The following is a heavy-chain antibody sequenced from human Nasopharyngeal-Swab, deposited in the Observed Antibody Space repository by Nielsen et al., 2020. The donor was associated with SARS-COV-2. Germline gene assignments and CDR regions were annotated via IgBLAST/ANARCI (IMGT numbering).Heavy chain of an antibody. V-gene: IGHV3-21*06. J-gene: IGHJ5*01. CDR2: ISPTSDYI. CDR1: GFTFSSYT. Sequence: GESLKTSCAASGFTFSSYTMNWVRQAPGKGREWGSSISPTSDYIYYAESVKGRFTIPRDNAKNSLFLQMNSLRAEETAIYYCVRGSYGHYDSWGQGALITVSS. D-gene: IGHD4-17*01. CDR3: VRGSYGHYDS.